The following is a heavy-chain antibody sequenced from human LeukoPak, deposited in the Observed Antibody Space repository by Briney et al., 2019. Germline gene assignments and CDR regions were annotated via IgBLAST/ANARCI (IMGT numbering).Heavy chain of an antibody. V-gene: IGHV4-59*12. CDR1: GGSISSYY. Sequence: PSETLSLTCTVSGGSISSYYWSWIRQPPGKGLEWIGYIYYSGSTNYNPSLKSRVTISVDTSKNQFSLKLSSVTAADTAVYYCARLYCSGGSCYLLNWFDPWGQGTLVTVSS. D-gene: IGHD2-15*01. CDR3: ARLYCSGGSCYLLNWFDP. CDR2: IYYSGST. J-gene: IGHJ5*02.